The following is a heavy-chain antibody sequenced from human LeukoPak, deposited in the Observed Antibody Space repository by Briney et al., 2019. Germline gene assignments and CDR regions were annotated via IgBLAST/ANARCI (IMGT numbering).Heavy chain of an antibody. V-gene: IGHV3-33*01. D-gene: IGHD6-13*01. CDR1: GFTFSSYG. Sequence: PGGSLRLSCAASGFTFSSYGMHWVRQAPGKGLEWVAVIWYDGINKYDADSVKGRFTISRDNSKNTLYLQMNGLRAEDTAVYYCARGGALSSSWYRYFDYWGQGTLVTVSS. CDR2: IWYDGINK. J-gene: IGHJ4*02. CDR3: ARGGALSSSWYRYFDY.